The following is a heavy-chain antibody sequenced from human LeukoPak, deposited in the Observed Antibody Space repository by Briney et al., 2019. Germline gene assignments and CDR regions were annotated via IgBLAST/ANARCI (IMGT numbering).Heavy chain of an antibody. Sequence: PGRTLRLSCAASGSTFSSYEMNWVRQAPGKVLEWVSYISSSGSPTYYADSVTGRFTNSRDTAKNSLYLQMNSLRAEDTAVYYCASRDCSGGTCYDYYYYMDVWGKGTTVTVSS. CDR1: GSTFSSYE. V-gene: IGHV3-48*03. J-gene: IGHJ6*03. CDR2: ISSSGSPT. D-gene: IGHD2-15*01. CDR3: ASRDCSGGTCYDYYYYMDV.